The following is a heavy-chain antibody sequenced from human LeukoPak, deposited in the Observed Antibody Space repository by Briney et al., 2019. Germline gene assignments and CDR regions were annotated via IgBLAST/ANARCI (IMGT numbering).Heavy chain of an antibody. CDR1: GYTFTGDY. D-gene: IGHD3-22*01. CDR3: ARDEYYYDSSGYYSRWFDP. J-gene: IGHJ5*02. CDR2: INPNSGGT. Sequence: VASVKVSCKASGYTFTGDYMHWVRQAPGQGLEWMGWINPNSGGTNYAQKFQGRVTMTRDTSISTAYMELSRLRSDDTAVYYCARDEYYYDSSGYYSRWFDPWGQGTLVTVSS. V-gene: IGHV1-2*02.